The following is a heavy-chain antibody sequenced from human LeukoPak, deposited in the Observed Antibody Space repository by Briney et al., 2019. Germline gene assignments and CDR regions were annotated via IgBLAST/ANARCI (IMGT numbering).Heavy chain of an antibody. D-gene: IGHD6-19*01. CDR3: ARSGYSSDRFNFDY. J-gene: IGHJ4*02. V-gene: IGHV1-3*01. CDR1: GYTFTSYA. Sequence: GASVKVSCKASGYTFTSYAMHWVRQAPGQRLEWMGWINAGNGNTKYSQKFQGRVTITRDTSANTAYMELSSLRSEDTAVYYCARSGYSSDRFNFDYWGQGTLVTVSS. CDR2: INAGNGNT.